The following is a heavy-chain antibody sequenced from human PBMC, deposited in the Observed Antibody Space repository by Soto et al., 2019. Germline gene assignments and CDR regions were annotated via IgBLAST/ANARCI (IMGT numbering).Heavy chain of an antibody. CDR2: FDPEDGET. V-gene: IGHV1-24*01. CDR1: GYTLTELS. Sequence: ASVKVSCKVSGYTLTELSMHWVRQAPGKGLEWMGGFDPEDGETIYAQKFQGRVTMTEDTSTDTAYMELGSLRSEDTAVYYCATDFLASSLDHRQPAPWHPGLDVWGQGPTVTVSS. CDR3: ATDFLASSLDHRQPAPWHPGLDV. D-gene: IGHD6-25*01. J-gene: IGHJ6*02.